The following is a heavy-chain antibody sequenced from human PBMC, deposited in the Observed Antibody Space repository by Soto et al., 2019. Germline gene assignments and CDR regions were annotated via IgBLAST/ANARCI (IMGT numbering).Heavy chain of an antibody. CDR1: GLTFSSYA. CDR2: ISSSGGST. CDR3: AKVSRRHSNRGIDY. V-gene: IGHV3-23*01. Sequence: EVQLLESGGGLIHLGGSLTLSCAASGLTFSSYAMSWVRQAPGKGLERVSGISSSGGSTYYAASVKGRFTISRDNSKNPLYLQINSLAAEDTSVYYCAKVSRRHSNRGIDYWGQGALVTVSS. D-gene: IGHD7-27*01. J-gene: IGHJ4*02.